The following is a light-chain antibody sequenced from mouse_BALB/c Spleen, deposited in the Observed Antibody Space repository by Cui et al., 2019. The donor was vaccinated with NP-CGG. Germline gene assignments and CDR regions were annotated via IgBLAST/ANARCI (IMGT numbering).Light chain of an antibody. Sequence: QAVVTQESALTTSPGETVTLTCRSSTGAVTTSNYANWVQEKPDHLFTGLIGGTNNRAPGVPARFSGSLIGDKAAVTITGAQTEDEAIYFCALWYSNHWVFGGGTKLTVI. CDR2: GTN. J-gene: IGLJ1*01. CDR3: ALWYSNHWV. V-gene: IGLV1*01. CDR1: TGAVTTSNY.